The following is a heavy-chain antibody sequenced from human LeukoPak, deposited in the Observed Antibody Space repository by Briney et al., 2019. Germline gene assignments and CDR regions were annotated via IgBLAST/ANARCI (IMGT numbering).Heavy chain of an antibody. CDR3: ARILAAVAGNRFDY. Sequence: ASVKVSCKASGYTFTGYYMHWVRQAPGQGLEWMGWINPNSGGTNYAQKFQGRVTMTRDTSISPAYMELSRLRSDDTAGYYCARILAAVAGNRFDYWGQGTLVTVSS. D-gene: IGHD6-19*01. V-gene: IGHV1-2*02. CDR1: GYTFTGYY. J-gene: IGHJ4*02. CDR2: INPNSGGT.